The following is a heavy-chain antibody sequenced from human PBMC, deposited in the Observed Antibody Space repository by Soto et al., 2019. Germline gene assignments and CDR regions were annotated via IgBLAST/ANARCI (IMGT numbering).Heavy chain of an antibody. CDR3: SSGLFEDYGMDV. V-gene: IGHV1-3*04. Sequence: GASVKASWKASGNTFTSYAMYWVRPAPGQRPEWMGWINTAHGNTKYSQKFQGRVTITRDTSASTAYMELSSLKSEGTAVYYCSSGLFEDYGMDVWGQGTTVTGSS. CDR2: INTAHGNT. D-gene: IGHD3-22*01. CDR1: GNTFTSYA. J-gene: IGHJ6*02.